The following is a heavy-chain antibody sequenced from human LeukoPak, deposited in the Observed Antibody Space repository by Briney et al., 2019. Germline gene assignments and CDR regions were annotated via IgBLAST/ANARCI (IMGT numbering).Heavy chain of an antibody. Sequence: SETLSLTCSVSGYSISSGYFWAWIRQPPGKELEWIGSISHSGNTYYTPSLKSRVTISADTSRNQFSLELRSVTAADTALYYCAREDGGTHSSDYWGQGTLVTVSS. V-gene: IGHV4-38-2*02. CDR3: AREDGGTHSSDY. CDR1: GYSISSGYF. D-gene: IGHD4-23*01. CDR2: ISHSGNT. J-gene: IGHJ4*02.